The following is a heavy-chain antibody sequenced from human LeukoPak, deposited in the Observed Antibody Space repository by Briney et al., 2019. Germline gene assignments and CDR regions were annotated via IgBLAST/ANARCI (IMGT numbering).Heavy chain of an antibody. CDR2: INPNSGGT. Sequence: ASVKVSCKASGYTFTGYYMHWVRQAPGQGLEWMGWINPNSGGTNYAQKFQGRVTMTRDTSISTAYMELSRLRSVDTAVYYCAREEYDYVWGSYRYLGYWGQGTLVTVSS. D-gene: IGHD3-16*02. V-gene: IGHV1-2*02. CDR3: AREEYDYVWGSYRYLGY. J-gene: IGHJ4*02. CDR1: GYTFTGYY.